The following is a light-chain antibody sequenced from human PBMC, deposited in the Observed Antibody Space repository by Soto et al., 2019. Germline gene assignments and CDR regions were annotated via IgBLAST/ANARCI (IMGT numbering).Light chain of an antibody. J-gene: IGKJ4*01. CDR1: QSVSSY. CDR3: QQRSNWPLT. Sequence: EIVLTQSPATLSLSPGDRATLSCRATQSVSSYLAWYQHKPGQAPRLLIYDAPNRATGIPARCSGSGSGTAFTLTISSLEAADFAVYYCQQRSNWPLTFGGGTKVEIK. V-gene: IGKV3-11*01. CDR2: DAP.